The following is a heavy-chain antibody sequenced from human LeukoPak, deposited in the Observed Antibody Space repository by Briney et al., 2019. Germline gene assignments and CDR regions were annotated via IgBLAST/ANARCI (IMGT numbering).Heavy chain of an antibody. CDR2: IYYSGST. CDR1: GGSISSGGYH. J-gene: IGHJ4*02. CDR3: ARQNPTDGYNFQR. Sequence: SQTLSLTCTVSGGSISSGGYHWSWIRQHPGKGLEWIGYIYYSGSTYYNPSLKSRVTISVDTSKNQFSLKLSSVTAADTAVYYCARQNPTDGYNFQRWGQGTLVTVSS. D-gene: IGHD3-22*01. V-gene: IGHV4-31*03.